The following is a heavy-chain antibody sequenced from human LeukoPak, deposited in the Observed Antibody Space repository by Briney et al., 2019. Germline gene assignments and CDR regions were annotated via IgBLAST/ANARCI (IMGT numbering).Heavy chain of an antibody. CDR3: ARGVAATGTRWFDP. Sequence: SETLSLTCTVSGGSISSSSYYWGWIRQPPGKGLEWIGSIYYSGSTYYNPSLKSRVTISVDTSKNQFSLKLSSVTAADTAVYYCARGVAATGTRWFDPWGQGTLVTVSS. CDR1: GGSISSSSYY. CDR2: IYYSGST. D-gene: IGHD6-13*01. J-gene: IGHJ5*02. V-gene: IGHV4-39*07.